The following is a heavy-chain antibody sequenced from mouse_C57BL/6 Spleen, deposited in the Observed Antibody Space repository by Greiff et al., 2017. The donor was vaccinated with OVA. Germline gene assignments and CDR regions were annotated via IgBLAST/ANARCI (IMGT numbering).Heavy chain of an antibody. Sequence: VQLQQPGAELVRPGSSVKLSCKASGYTFTSYWMHWVKQRPIQGLEWIGNIDPSDSETHYNQKFKDKATLTVDKSSSTAYMQLSSLTSEDAAVYYCARGGTDYFDYWGQGTTLTVSS. J-gene: IGHJ2*01. CDR1: GYTFTSYW. CDR3: ARGGTDYFDY. V-gene: IGHV1-52*01. CDR2: IDPSDSET.